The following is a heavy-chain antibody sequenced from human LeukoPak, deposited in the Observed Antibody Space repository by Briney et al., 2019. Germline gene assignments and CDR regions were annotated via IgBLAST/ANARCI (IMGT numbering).Heavy chain of an antibody. CDR3: ARQALWFFDH. Sequence: PSETPSLTCTVSGGSISSNSNYWAWIRQPPGRGLEWIGSISYGGSTYYRPSLESRVTISVDTSKNQFSLKLSSVTAADTAVYYCARQALWFFDHWGQGTLVTVSS. CDR1: GGSISSNSNY. D-gene: IGHD2-21*01. J-gene: IGHJ4*02. CDR2: ISYGGST. V-gene: IGHV4-39*01.